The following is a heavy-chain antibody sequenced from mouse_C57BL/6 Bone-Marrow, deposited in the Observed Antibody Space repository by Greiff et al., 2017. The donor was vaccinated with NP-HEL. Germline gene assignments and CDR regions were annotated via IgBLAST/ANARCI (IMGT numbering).Heavy chain of an antibody. Sequence: QVQLQQSGAELVRPGTSVKVSFKASGYAFTNYLIEWVKQRPGQGLEWIGVINPGSGGTNYNEKFKGKATLTADKSSSTAYMQLSSLTSEDSAVYFCAKGGSSYAMDYWGQGTSVTVSS. D-gene: IGHD1-1*01. V-gene: IGHV1-54*01. CDR3: AKGGSSYAMDY. J-gene: IGHJ4*01. CDR1: GYAFTNYL. CDR2: INPGSGGT.